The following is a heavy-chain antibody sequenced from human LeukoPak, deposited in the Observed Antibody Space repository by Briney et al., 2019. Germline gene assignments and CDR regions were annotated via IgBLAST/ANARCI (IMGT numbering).Heavy chain of an antibody. CDR3: AKDVGKWESLHFFDY. J-gene: IGHJ4*02. CDR2: ISGSGAST. D-gene: IGHD1-26*01. Sequence: GGSLRLSCLTSGFTLSTNAMSWVRQAPGKGLEWISGISGSGASTYYADSVKGRFTVSRDDSRNTLYLQMNSLRGDDTAVYYCAKDVGKWESLHFFDYWGQGTLVTVSS. CDR1: GFTLSTNA. V-gene: IGHV3-23*01.